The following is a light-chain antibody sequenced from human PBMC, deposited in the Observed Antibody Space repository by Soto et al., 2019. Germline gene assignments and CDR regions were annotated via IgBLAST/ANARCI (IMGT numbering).Light chain of an antibody. CDR2: DAS. Sequence: EIVLTQSPATLSLYPGERVTLSCGASQSLTNNFLAWYQQRPGLAPRLLIFDASTRASGVPDRFSGSGSGTDLTLTISRLEPEDFAVYYCQQFGNSPTFGGGTKVDIK. V-gene: IGKV3D-20*01. CDR3: QQFGNSPT. J-gene: IGKJ4*01. CDR1: QSLTNNF.